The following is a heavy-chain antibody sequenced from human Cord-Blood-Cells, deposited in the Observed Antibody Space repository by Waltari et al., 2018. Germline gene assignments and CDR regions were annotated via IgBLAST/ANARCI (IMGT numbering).Heavy chain of an antibody. V-gene: IGHV3-30*04. CDR1: GFTFSSYA. J-gene: IGHJ4*02. CDR3: ARGGYIAASPDY. CDR2: KSYDGSNK. Sequence: QVQLVESGGGVVQPGRSLRLSCAASGFTFSSYAMHWVRQAPGKGLEWVAVKSYDGSNKYYADSVKGRFTISRDNSKNTLYLQMNSLRAEDTAVYYCARGGYIAASPDYWGQGTLVTVSS. D-gene: IGHD6-6*01.